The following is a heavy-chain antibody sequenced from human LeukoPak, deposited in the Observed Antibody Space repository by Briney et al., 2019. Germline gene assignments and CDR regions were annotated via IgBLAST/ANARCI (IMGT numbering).Heavy chain of an antibody. J-gene: IGHJ6*02. CDR1: GYTFTTYA. D-gene: IGHD3-22*01. CDR2: INGNGNT. CDR3: ARDQAENDSSGDYYNYGMDV. V-gene: IGHV1-3*01. Sequence: GASVKVSCKASGYTFTTYAMHWVRQAPGQRLGWMGWINGNGNTKYSLKFQGRVTITRDTSASTAYMELSSLRSADTAVYYCARDQAENDSSGDYYNYGMDVWGQGTTVTVAS.